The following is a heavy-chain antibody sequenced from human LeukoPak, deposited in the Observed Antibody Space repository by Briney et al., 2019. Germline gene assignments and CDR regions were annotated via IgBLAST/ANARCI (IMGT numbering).Heavy chain of an antibody. V-gene: IGHV1-69*05. J-gene: IGHJ3*02. Sequence: SVPVSCKASGGTFSSYAISWVRQAPGQGREWMGGIIPIFGTANYAQKFQGRVTITTDESTSTAYMELSSLRSEDTAVYYCARDYGSSWYEDAFDIWGQGTMVSVSS. D-gene: IGHD6-13*01. CDR3: ARDYGSSWYEDAFDI. CDR2: IIPIFGTA. CDR1: GGTFSSYA.